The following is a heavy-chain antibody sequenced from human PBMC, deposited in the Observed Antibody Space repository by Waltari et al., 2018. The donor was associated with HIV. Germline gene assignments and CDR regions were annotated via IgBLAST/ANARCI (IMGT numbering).Heavy chain of an antibody. CDR2: INHSGST. Sequence: QVQLQQWGAGLLKPSETLSLTCAVYGGSFSGYYWCWIRPPPGKGLEWIVEINHSGSTNYNPSLKSRVTISVDTSKNQFSLKLSSVTAADTAVYYCARGGYSYGFRGPGDYWGQGTLVTVSS. CDR1: GGSFSGYY. D-gene: IGHD5-18*01. CDR3: ARGGYSYGFRGPGDY. V-gene: IGHV4-34*01. J-gene: IGHJ4*02.